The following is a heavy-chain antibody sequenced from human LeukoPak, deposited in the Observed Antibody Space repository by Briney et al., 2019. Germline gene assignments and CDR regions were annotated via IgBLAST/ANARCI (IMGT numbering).Heavy chain of an antibody. CDR1: GGSISSYY. CDR3: ARWGVQEWDY. Sequence: PSEPLSLTCTVSGGSISSYYWSWIRQPPGKGLEWIGYIYYTGSTNYNPSLKSRVTMSIDTSQNQFSLKLSSVTAADTAVYYCARWGVQEWDYWGQGTLVTVSS. CDR2: IYYTGST. J-gene: IGHJ4*02. V-gene: IGHV4-59*01. D-gene: IGHD3-3*01.